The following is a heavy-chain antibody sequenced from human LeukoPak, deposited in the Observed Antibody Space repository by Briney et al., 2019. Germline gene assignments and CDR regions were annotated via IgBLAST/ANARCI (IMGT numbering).Heavy chain of an antibody. J-gene: IGHJ3*02. CDR1: GGSFSGYY. D-gene: IGHD3-3*01. Sequence: SETLSLTCAVYGGSFSGYYWSWIRQPPGKGLEWIGEINHSGSTNYNSSLKSRVTISVDTSKNQFSLKLSSVTAADTAVYYCASHPYYDFWSAIMGGAFDIWGQGTMVTVSS. V-gene: IGHV4-34*01. CDR2: INHSGST. CDR3: ASHPYYDFWSAIMGGAFDI.